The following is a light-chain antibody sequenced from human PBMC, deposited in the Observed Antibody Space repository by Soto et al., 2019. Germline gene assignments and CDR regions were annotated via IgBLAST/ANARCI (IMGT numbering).Light chain of an antibody. CDR2: AAS. CDR3: QQLESYPST. J-gene: IGKJ4*01. V-gene: IGKV1-9*01. Sequence: IQLTQSPSSLSASVGDRVTITFRASQGISSYLAWYQQKPGKAPKLLIYAASTLQSEVPSRFSGSGSGTDFTLTISSLQPEDFATYYCQQLESYPSTFGGGTKVDI. CDR1: QGISSY.